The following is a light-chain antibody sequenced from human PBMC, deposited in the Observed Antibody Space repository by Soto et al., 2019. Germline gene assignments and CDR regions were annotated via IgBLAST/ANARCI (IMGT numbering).Light chain of an antibody. CDR1: QAVSSSY. CDR3: QQYEVGFI. V-gene: IGKV3-20*01. J-gene: IGKJ2*01. CDR2: DAS. Sequence: EIVLTQSPTTLSLSPGETATLSCRASQAVSSSYLAWYQQKPGQAPRVVIYDASTRAAGIPDRFSGSGYATDFTLPISSLEPEDVAVYYCQQYEVGFIFGQGTKLEIK.